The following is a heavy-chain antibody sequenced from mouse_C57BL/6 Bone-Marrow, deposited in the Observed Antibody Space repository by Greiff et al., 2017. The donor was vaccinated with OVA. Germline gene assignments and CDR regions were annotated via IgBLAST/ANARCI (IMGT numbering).Heavy chain of an antibody. Sequence: VQLQQSGPELVKPGASVKISCKASGYSFTGYYMNWVKQSPEKSLEWIGEINPSTGGTTYNQKFKAKATLTVDKSSSTAYMQLKSLTSEDSAVYYCARRSTVVAVDYWGQGTTLTVSS. J-gene: IGHJ2*01. CDR3: ARRSTVVAVDY. CDR2: INPSTGGT. D-gene: IGHD1-1*01. CDR1: GYSFTGYY. V-gene: IGHV1-42*01.